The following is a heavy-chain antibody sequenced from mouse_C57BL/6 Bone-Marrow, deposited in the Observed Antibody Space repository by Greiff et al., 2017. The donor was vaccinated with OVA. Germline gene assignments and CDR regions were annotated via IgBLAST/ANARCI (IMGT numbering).Heavy chain of an antibody. CDR3: ARSGDSDSWFAY. CDR2: IHPNSGST. D-gene: IGHD3-2*02. Sequence: QVQLQQPGAELVKPGASVKLSCKASGYTFTSYWMHWVKQRPGQGLEWIGMIHPNSGSTNYNEKFKSKATLTVDKSSSTAYMQLSSLTSEDSAVYYCARSGDSDSWFAYWGQGTLVTVSA. J-gene: IGHJ3*01. V-gene: IGHV1-64*01. CDR1: GYTFTSYW.